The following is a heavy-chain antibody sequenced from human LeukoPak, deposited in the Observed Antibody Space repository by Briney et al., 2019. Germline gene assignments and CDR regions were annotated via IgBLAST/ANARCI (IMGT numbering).Heavy chain of an antibody. Sequence: SVKVSCKASGGTFSSYAISWVRQAPGQGLEWMGRLIPLLGIANYAQKFQGRVTIIADKSTSTAYMELSSLRSEDTAVYYCAREPSSSYMADWGQGTLVTVSS. D-gene: IGHD6-13*01. CDR3: AREPSSSYMAD. CDR1: GGTFSSYA. V-gene: IGHV1-69*04. CDR2: LIPLLGIA. J-gene: IGHJ4*02.